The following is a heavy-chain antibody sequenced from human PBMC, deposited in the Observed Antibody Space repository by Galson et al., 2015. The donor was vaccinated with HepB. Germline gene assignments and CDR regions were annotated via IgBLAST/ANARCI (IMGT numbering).Heavy chain of an antibody. J-gene: IGHJ3*02. CDR2: ISSSGSTI. Sequence: SLRLSCAASGFTFSDYYMSWIRQAPGKGLEWVSYISSSGSTIYYADSVKGRFTISRDNAKNSLYLQMNSLRAEDTAVYYCAREWIQLWYHAFDIWGQGTMVTVSS. CDR3: AREWIQLWYHAFDI. D-gene: IGHD5-18*01. CDR1: GFTFSDYY. V-gene: IGHV3-11*01.